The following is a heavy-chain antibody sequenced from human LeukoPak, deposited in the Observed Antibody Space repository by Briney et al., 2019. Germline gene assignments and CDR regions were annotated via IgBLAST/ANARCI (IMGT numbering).Heavy chain of an antibody. J-gene: IGHJ4*02. V-gene: IGHV3-23*01. CDR3: AKGDSSAYFYNCDY. CDR1: EFSFRSYA. Sequence: GGSLRLSCAASEFSFRSYATSWVRQAPGKGLEWVSSINSAGTTYYADSVKGRFIISRDNSKNTLYLQMNSLRVEDTAGYYCAKGDSSAYFYNCDYWGQGTLVTVSS. CDR2: INSAGTT. D-gene: IGHD3-22*01.